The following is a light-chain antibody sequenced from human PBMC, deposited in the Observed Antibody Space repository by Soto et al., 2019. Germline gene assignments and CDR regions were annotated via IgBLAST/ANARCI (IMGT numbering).Light chain of an antibody. J-gene: IGLJ3*02. CDR1: SSNIGSNT. CDR2: SNN. Sequence: QSVLTQPPSASGTPGQRVTISCSGSSSNIGSNTVNWYQQLPGTAPKLLIYSNNQWPSGVPDRFSGSKSGTSASLAISGLQSEDEADYYCAKWDDRLNGWVFGGGIKLTVL. V-gene: IGLV1-44*01. CDR3: AKWDDRLNGWV.